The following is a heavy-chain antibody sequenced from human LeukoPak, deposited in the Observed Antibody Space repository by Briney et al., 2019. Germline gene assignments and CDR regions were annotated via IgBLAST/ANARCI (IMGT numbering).Heavy chain of an antibody. Sequence: SETLSLTCDVSGASIRNKFWSWLRHPPGKALEWIGYISYTGTTNYNPSLQSRVTISVVTSKNQLSLKLTSMTAADTAVYYCARDTSGYYGRYEHWGQGTLVTVSS. J-gene: IGHJ4*02. CDR3: ARDTSGYYGRYEH. D-gene: IGHD3-3*01. CDR1: GASIRNKF. V-gene: IGHV4-59*01. CDR2: ISYTGTT.